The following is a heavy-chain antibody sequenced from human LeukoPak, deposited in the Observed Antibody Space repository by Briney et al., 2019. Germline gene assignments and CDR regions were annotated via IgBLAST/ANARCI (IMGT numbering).Heavy chain of an antibody. D-gene: IGHD3-10*01. CDR1: GYTFTSYG. J-gene: IGHJ5*02. Sequence: ASVKVSCKASGYTFTSYGISWVRQAPGQGLEWMGWISAYNGNTNYAQKLQGRVTMTTDTSTSTAYMELRSLRSGDTAVYYCARVTTTMVRGVIITGNWFDPWGQGTLVTVSS. CDR3: ARVTTTMVRGVIITGNWFDP. CDR2: ISAYNGNT. V-gene: IGHV1-18*01.